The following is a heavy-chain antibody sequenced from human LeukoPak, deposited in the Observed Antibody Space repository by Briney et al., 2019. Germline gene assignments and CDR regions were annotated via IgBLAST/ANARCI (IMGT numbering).Heavy chain of an antibody. Sequence: ASVKFSCRASDNTFAGKGVIWVRQAPGQGLEWMAYISPYSGKTRYVQNIQGRVTVTTDTTTTTAYLELRSLTSDDPAGFYCVREEWCSGGGCYLNAFEVWGQGTMVTVSS. CDR1: DNTFAGKG. CDR3: VREEWCSGGGCYLNAFEV. V-gene: IGHV1-18*01. J-gene: IGHJ3*01. CDR2: ISPYSGKT. D-gene: IGHD2-15*01.